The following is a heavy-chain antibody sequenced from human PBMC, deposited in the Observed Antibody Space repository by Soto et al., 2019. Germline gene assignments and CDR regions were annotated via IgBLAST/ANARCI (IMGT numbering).Heavy chain of an antibody. CDR2: ISAYNGNT. J-gene: IGHJ6*02. Sequence: ASVKVSCKASGYTFTSYGISWVRQAPGQGLEWMGWISAYNGNTNYAQKLQGRVTMTTGTSTSTAYMELRSLRSDDTAVYYCARRGYSSSWYDYYYYGMDVWGQGTTVTVSS. CDR3: ARRGYSSSWYDYYYYGMDV. CDR1: GYTFTSYG. D-gene: IGHD6-13*01. V-gene: IGHV1-18*04.